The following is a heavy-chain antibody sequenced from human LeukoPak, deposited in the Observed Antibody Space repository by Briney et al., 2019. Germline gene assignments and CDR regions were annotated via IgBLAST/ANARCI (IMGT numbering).Heavy chain of an antibody. V-gene: IGHV3-30*02. CDR3: ARGAAVAGNFDY. D-gene: IGHD6-19*01. J-gene: IGHJ4*02. CDR2: IRYDGSNK. Sequence: GGSLRLSCAASGFTFSSYGMHWVRQAPGKGLEWVAFIRYDGSNKYYADSVKGRFTISRDNSKNTLYLQMNSLRAEDTAVYYCARGAAVAGNFDYWGQGTLVTVSS. CDR1: GFTFSSYG.